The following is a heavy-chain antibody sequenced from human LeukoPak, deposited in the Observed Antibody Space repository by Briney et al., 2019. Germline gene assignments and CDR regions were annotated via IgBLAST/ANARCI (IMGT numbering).Heavy chain of an antibody. CDR3: ARVEGRFYGSGSYRGFDY. CDR1: GFTFRNYG. Sequence: GGSLRLSCEASGFTFRNYGMYWVRQAPGKGLEWVAVIWYDGSSENYADSVKGRFTISRDNSKNTLYLQMNSLGVEDTAVYYCARVEGRFYGSGSYRGFDYWGQGTLVTVSS. J-gene: IGHJ4*02. V-gene: IGHV3-33*01. D-gene: IGHD3-10*01. CDR2: IWYDGSSE.